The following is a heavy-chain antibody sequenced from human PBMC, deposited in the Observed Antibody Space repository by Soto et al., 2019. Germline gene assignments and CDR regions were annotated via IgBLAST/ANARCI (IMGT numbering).Heavy chain of an antibody. CDR2: ISWDGGST. D-gene: IGHD1-26*01. CDR1: GFTFDDYT. V-gene: IGHV3-43*01. Sequence: GGSLRLSCAASGFTFDDYTMHWVRQAPGKGLEWVSLISWDGGSTYYADSVKGRFTISRDNSKNSLYLQMNSLRTEDTALYYCAKTPEHYYYMDVWGKVTTVTVSS. J-gene: IGHJ6*03. CDR3: AKTPEHYYYMDV.